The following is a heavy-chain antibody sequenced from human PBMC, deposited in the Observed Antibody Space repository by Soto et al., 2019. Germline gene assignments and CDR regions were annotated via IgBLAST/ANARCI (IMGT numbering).Heavy chain of an antibody. J-gene: IGHJ4*02. CDR1: GGTFSRHA. V-gene: IGHV1-69*01. CDR3: ARGWGYDSNDYYYAY. D-gene: IGHD3-22*01. Sequence: QVQLVQSGAEVRKPGSSVKVSCKASGGTFSRHAISWVRQAPGQGLEWMGGIIPIFGTANHAQKFQGRVTIIADESTSTVYMELSSLRSGDRAMYYCARGWGYDSNDYYYAYWGQGTLVIVSS. CDR2: IIPIFGTA.